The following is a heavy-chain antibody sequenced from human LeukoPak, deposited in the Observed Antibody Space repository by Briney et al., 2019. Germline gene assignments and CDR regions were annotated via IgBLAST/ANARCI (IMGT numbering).Heavy chain of an antibody. J-gene: IGHJ3*02. CDR3: ARGGAYYGGAFDI. D-gene: IGHD4-23*01. V-gene: IGHV4-61*08. Sequence: SQTLSLTCTVSGGSISSGGYYWSWIRQPPGKGLEWIGYIYYSGSTNYNPSLKSRVTISVDTSKNQFSLKLSSVTAADTAVYYCARGGAYYGGAFDIWGQGTMVTVSS. CDR2: IYYSGST. CDR1: GGSISSGGYY.